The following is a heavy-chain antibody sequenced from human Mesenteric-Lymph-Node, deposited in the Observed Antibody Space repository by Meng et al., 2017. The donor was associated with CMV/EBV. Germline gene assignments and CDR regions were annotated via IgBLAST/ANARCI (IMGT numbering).Heavy chain of an antibody. CDR2: ITWDGNT. CDR1: GFTFDDYA. Sequence: GESLKISCAASGFTFDDYAMHWVRQAPGKGLEWVSLITWDGNTYFADSVKGLFTISRDNRKDSLYLQMNSLRAEDTAFYYCAKDASSRAVTYFDYWGQGTLVTVSS. CDR3: AKDASSRAVTYFDY. J-gene: IGHJ4*02. V-gene: IGHV3-43D*03. D-gene: IGHD4-11*01.